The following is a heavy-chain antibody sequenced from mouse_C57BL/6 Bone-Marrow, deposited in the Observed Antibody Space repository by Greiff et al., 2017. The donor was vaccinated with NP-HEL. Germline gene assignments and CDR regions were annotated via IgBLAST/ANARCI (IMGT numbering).Heavy chain of an antibody. CDR2: ISDGGSYT. D-gene: IGHD2-2*01. V-gene: IGHV5-4*03. Sequence: EVKLKESGGGLVKPGGSLKLSCAASGFTFSSYAMSWVRQTPEKRLEWVATISDGGSYTYYPDNVKGRFTISRDNAKNNLYLQMSHLKSEDTAMYYCARSTMVTTGDYWGQGTTLTVSS. CDR3: ARSTMVTTGDY. J-gene: IGHJ2*01. CDR1: GFTFSSYA.